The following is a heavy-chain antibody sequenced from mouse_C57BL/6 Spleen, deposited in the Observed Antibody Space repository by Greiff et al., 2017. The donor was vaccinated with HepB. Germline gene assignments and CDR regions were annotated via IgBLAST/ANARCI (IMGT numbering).Heavy chain of an antibody. CDR2: IYPGSGST. CDR1: GYTFTSYW. V-gene: IGHV1-55*01. D-gene: IGHD2-1*01. Sequence: QVHVKQPGAELVKPGASVKMSCKASGYTFTSYWITWVKQRPGQGLEWIGDIYPGSGSTNYNEKFKSKATLTVDTSSSTAYMQLSSLTSEDSAVYYCARLDGNYEKAYWGQGTLVTVSA. J-gene: IGHJ3*01. CDR3: ARLDGNYEKAY.